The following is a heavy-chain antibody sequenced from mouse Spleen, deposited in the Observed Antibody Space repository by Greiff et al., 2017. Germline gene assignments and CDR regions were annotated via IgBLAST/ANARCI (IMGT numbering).Heavy chain of an antibody. CDR1: GYSFTGYY. J-gene: IGHJ4*01. CDR2: INPSTGGT. Sequence: VQLQQSGPELVKPGASVKISCKASGYSFTGYYMNWVKQSPEKSLEWIGEINPSTGGTTYNQKLKAKATFTVDKSSSTAYTQHNSLTSQDSAVYYWARFRVLYAMDYWGQGTSVTVSS. CDR3: ARFRVLYAMDY. V-gene: IGHV1-42*01.